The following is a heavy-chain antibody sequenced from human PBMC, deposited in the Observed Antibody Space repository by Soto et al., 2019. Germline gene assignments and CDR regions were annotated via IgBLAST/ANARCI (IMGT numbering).Heavy chain of an antibody. V-gene: IGHV4-39*01. CDR3: ARHYKAGTIYFFDY. CDR2: IYYSGST. J-gene: IGHJ4*02. CDR1: GGSISSSSYY. D-gene: IGHD6-19*01. Sequence: PSETLSLTCTVSGGSISSSSYYWGWIRQPPGKGLEWIGSIYYSGSTYYNPSLKSRVTISVDTSKNQFSLKLSSVTAADTAVYYCARHYKAGTIYFFDYWGQGTLVTVSS.